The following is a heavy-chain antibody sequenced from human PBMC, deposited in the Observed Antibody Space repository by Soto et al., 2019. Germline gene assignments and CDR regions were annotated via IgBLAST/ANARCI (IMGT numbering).Heavy chain of an antibody. CDR3: ARVPPRYCSSTSCYNWFDP. J-gene: IGHJ5*02. CDR2: INHSGST. CDR1: GGSFSGYY. V-gene: IGHV4-34*01. Sequence: QVQLQQWGAGLLKPSETLSLTCAVYGGSFSGYYWSWIRQPPGKGLEWIGEINHSGSTNYNPSLNSRVTISVDTSQNQFSLKLSSVTDADTAVYYCARVPPRYCSSTSCYNWFDPWGQGTLVTVSS. D-gene: IGHD2-2*01.